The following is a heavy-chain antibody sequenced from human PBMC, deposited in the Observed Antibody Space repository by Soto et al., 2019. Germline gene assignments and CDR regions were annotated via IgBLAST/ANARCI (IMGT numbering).Heavy chain of an antibody. D-gene: IGHD3-16*01. CDR1: GFTVSDNY. CDR3: ARSDRDYAYALNV. V-gene: IGHV3-53*01. J-gene: IGHJ6*02. Sequence: GESLKISCAASGFTVSDNYITWVRQAPGKGLDWVSLLYSGGRIYYADSVKGRFTISRDTSKTTLYLQMNSLRTEDTAVYYCARSDRDYAYALNVWGQGTTVTVSS. CDR2: LYSGGRI.